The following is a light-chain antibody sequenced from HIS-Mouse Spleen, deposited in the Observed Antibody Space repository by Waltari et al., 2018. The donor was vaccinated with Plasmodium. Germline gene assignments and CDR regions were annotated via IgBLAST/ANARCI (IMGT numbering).Light chain of an antibody. V-gene: IGLV3-10*01. CDR1: ALPNKY. J-gene: IGLJ3*02. CDR2: EDS. Sequence: SYELTQPPSVSVSPGQTAKITCSGDALPNKYAYRYQQKSGQAPGLVIYEDSKRPSGIPERFSGSSSGTMATLTISGAQVEDEADYYCYSTDSSGNHRVFGGGTKLTVL. CDR3: YSTDSSGNHRV.